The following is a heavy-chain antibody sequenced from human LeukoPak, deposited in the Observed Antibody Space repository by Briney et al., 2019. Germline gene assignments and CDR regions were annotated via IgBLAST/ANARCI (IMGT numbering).Heavy chain of an antibody. CDR3: ERDPNALDY. V-gene: IGHV3-48*01. D-gene: IGHD2-2*01. CDR1: GFTFSSYS. Sequence: PGGSLRLSCVASGFTFSSYSMNWVRQAPGRGLEWVSYIRSSGNTLYYADSVKGRFTISRDNARNSVYLQMNSLRVEDTAIYYCERDPNALDYWGQGTLVTVSS. J-gene: IGHJ4*02. CDR2: IRSSGNTL.